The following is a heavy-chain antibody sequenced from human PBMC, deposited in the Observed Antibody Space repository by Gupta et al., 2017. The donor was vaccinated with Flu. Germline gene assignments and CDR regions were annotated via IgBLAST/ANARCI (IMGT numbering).Heavy chain of an antibody. V-gene: IGHV3-74*01. CDR2: INGDGSYA. Sequence: VQLVESGGGLVQPGGFLRLPCAVSGFTFRSYWMHWVRQAPGKGLEWVSRINGDGSYADYADSVKGRFTFSRDNAKNTLFLQMNSLRAEDSAVYYCTRGTSAAYSTPLGDYWGQGTLVTVSS. J-gene: IGHJ4*02. D-gene: IGHD5-12*01. CDR1: GFTFRSYW. CDR3: TRGTSAAYSTPLGDY.